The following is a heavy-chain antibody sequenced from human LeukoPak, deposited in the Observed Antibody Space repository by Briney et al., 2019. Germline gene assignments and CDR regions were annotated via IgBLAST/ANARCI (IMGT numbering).Heavy chain of an antibody. CDR2: IIPIFGTA. Sequence: PVKVSCKASGGTFSSYAISWVRQAPGQGLEWMGGIIPIFGTANYAQKFQGRVTITADESTSTAYMELSSLRSEDTAVYYCARGGTVYYYDSSGYSDYWGQGTLVTVSS. V-gene: IGHV1-69*13. CDR1: GGTFSSYA. J-gene: IGHJ4*02. CDR3: ARGGTVYYYDSSGYSDY. D-gene: IGHD3-22*01.